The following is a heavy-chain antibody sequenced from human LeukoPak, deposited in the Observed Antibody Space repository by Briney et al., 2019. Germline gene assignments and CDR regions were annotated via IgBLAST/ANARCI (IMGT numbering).Heavy chain of an antibody. Sequence: PSETLSLTCTVSGGSISSYYWSWIRQSPGKGLEWIGYIYYSGSTNYNPSLKSRVTISVDTSKNQFSLKLSSVTAADTAVYYCARGNGYNLGTFDYWGQGTLVTVSP. V-gene: IGHV4-59*08. CDR3: ARGNGYNLGTFDY. CDR2: IYYSGST. D-gene: IGHD5-24*01. J-gene: IGHJ4*02. CDR1: GGSISSYY.